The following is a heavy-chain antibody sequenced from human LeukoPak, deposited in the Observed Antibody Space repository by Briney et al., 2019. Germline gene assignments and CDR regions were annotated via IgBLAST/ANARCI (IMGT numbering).Heavy chain of an antibody. Sequence: PGGSLRLSCAASGFTFSTYGMSWARQAPGKGLQWVSTFSGSGGSTYYAEFVKGRFTISRDNSKNTLYLQMTSLRAEDTAVYYCAKVAGYSSGPCDYWGQGTLVTVSS. D-gene: IGHD6-19*01. CDR2: FSGSGGST. CDR3: AKVAGYSSGPCDY. CDR1: GFTFSTYG. J-gene: IGHJ4*02. V-gene: IGHV3-23*01.